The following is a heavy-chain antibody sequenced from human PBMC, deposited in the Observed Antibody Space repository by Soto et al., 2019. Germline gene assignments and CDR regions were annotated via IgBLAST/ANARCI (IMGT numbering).Heavy chain of an antibody. J-gene: IGHJ5*02. V-gene: IGHV3-48*01. Sequence: GSLRLSCAASGFTFSSYSMNWVRQAPGKGLKWISYISSSSSTIYYADSVKGRFTISRDNAKNSLYLQMNSLRAEDTVVYYCARDPVYCSGGSCYSGNWFDPWGQGTLVTVSS. D-gene: IGHD2-15*01. CDR3: ARDPVYCSGGSCYSGNWFDP. CDR2: ISSSSSTI. CDR1: GFTFSSYS.